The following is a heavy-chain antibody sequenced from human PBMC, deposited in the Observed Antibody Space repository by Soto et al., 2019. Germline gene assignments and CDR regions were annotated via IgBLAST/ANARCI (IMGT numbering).Heavy chain of an antibody. CDR2: IYNSGNT. CDR1: DGSVTGGNYY. Sequence: SELLSHTCRVSDGSVTGGNYYWPWKSQRPGKGLEWIGEIYNSGNTHYNPSLKRRVTMSVDTSKNQFSLRLSSVTAADTAIYYCATRITVFGLLIPPFDPWGQGTQVTVSS. J-gene: IGHJ5*02. D-gene: IGHD3-3*01. V-gene: IGHV4-61*01. CDR3: ATRITVFGLLIPPFDP.